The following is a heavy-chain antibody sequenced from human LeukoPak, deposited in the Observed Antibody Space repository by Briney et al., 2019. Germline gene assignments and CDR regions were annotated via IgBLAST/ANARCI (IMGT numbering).Heavy chain of an antibody. Sequence: GGSLRLSCGASGFTFSSYSMNWVRQAPGKGLEWVSYISSSSSTIYYADSVKGRFTISRDNAKNSLYLQMNSLRAEDTAVYYCARNNWFGEFENWFDPWGQGTLVTVSS. CDR1: GFTFSSYS. CDR3: ARNNWFGEFENWFDP. J-gene: IGHJ5*02. CDR2: ISSSSSTI. D-gene: IGHD3-10*01. V-gene: IGHV3-48*01.